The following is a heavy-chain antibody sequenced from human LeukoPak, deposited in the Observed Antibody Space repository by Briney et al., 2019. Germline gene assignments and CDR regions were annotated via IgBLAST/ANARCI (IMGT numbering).Heavy chain of an antibody. CDR2: ISYDGSNK. CDR3: AKDKQQLANFDY. J-gene: IGHJ4*02. D-gene: IGHD6-13*01. CDR1: GFTFSSYA. Sequence: PGGSLRLSCAASGFTFSSYAMHWVRQAPGKGLEWVAVISYDGSNKYYADSVKGRFTISRDNSKNTLYLQMNSLRAEDTAVYYCAKDKQQLANFDYWGQGILVTVSS. V-gene: IGHV3-30-3*01.